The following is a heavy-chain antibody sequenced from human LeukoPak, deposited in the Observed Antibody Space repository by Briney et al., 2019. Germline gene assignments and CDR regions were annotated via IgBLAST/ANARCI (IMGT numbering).Heavy chain of an antibody. CDR3: ARDPGRVYYYYGMDV. V-gene: IGHV3-7*01. CDR1: GFTFSSYW. CDR2: IKQDGSEK. Sequence: GGSLRLYCAASGFTFSSYWMSWVRQAPGKGLEWVANIKQDGSEKYYVDSVKGRFTISRDNAKNSLYLQMNSLRAEDTAVYYCARDPGRVYYYYGMDVWGQGTTVTVSS. J-gene: IGHJ6*02.